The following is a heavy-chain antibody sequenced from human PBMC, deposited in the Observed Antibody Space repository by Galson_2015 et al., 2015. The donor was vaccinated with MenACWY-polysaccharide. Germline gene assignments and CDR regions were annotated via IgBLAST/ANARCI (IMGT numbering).Heavy chain of an antibody. J-gene: IGHJ6*02. Sequence: SLRLSCAASGFTFSSYWIGWVRQAPGKGLGWVANIKQDGSQKNYEDSVKGRFTISRDNARNSLYLQMNRLRAEDTAVYYCVRETEFEEASWGMDLWGQGTTVTVSS. CDR1: GFTFSSYW. CDR3: VRETEFEEASWGMDL. V-gene: IGHV3-7*01. D-gene: IGHD3-10*01. CDR2: IKQDGSQK.